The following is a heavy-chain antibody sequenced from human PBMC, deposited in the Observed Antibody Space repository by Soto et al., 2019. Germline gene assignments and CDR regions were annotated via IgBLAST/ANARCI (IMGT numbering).Heavy chain of an antibody. J-gene: IGHJ4*02. CDR1: GFAFSTFA. Sequence: GGSLRLSCAASGFAFSTFAMSWVRQAPGKGLEWVSAISGRGDSTYYIDSVKGRFTISRDISTSTLFLQMNSLRAEDTALYYCAKSYSTNWYDYFDYWGQGSLVTVSS. D-gene: IGHD6-13*01. CDR3: AKSYSTNWYDYFDY. V-gene: IGHV3-23*01. CDR2: ISGRGDST.